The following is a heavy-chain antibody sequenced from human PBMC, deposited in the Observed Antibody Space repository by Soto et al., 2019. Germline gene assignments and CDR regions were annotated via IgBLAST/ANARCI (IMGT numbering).Heavy chain of an antibody. J-gene: IGHJ4*02. CDR1: GYRFTTQP. D-gene: IGHD3-10*01. Sequence: GASVKVSCKASGYRFTTQPIHWVRQAPGQGLEWMGWINSGNGYIQYSQKFQGRVTITRDTSASTAYMELSSLKSEDTAIYYCASRPVLGGGPFDYWGQGALVTVSS. CDR2: INSGNGYI. V-gene: IGHV1-3*01. CDR3: ASRPVLGGGPFDY.